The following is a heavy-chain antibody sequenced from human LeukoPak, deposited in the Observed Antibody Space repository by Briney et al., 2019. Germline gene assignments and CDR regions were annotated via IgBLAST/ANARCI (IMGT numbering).Heavy chain of an antibody. CDR1: GGSISSYY. CDR2: IYYSGST. J-gene: IGHJ5*02. CDR3: ARVILYRGPPNWFDP. D-gene: IGHD2-8*01. Sequence: KSSETLSLTCTVSGGSISSYYWSWIRQPPGKGLEWIGYIYYSGSTNYNPSLKSRVTISVDTSKNQFSLKLSSVTAADTAVYYCARVILYRGPPNWFDPWGQGTLVTVSS. V-gene: IGHV4-59*08.